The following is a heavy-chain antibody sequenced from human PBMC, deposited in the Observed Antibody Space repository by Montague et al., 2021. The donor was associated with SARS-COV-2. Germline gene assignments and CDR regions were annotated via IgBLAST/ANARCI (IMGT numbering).Heavy chain of an antibody. CDR1: GGSFNDYY. V-gene: IGHV4-34*01. CDR2: INHSGST. Sequence: SETLSLTCAVYGGSFNDYYWSWIRKPPGKGLEWNGEINHSGSTNYNPYLKSRVTISVDTSKNQFSLKLSSVTAADTAVYYCARGPHSLRYRYNWFDPWGQGTLVTVSS. CDR3: ARGPHSLRYRYNWFDP. J-gene: IGHJ5*02. D-gene: IGHD3-16*02.